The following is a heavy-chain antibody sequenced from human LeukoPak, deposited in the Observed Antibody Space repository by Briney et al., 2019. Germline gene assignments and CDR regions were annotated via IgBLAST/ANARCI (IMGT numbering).Heavy chain of an antibody. Sequence: PSETLSLTCTVSGGSISSYYWSWIRQPPGKGLEWIGYIYYSGSTNYNASLKSGVTILVDKSKNQFSLKLSSVTAADTAVYYCGGAIAVAGLAWFDPWGQGTLVTVSS. D-gene: IGHD6-19*01. CDR1: GGSISSYY. CDR2: IYYSGST. V-gene: IGHV4-59*01. CDR3: GGAIAVAGLAWFDP. J-gene: IGHJ5*02.